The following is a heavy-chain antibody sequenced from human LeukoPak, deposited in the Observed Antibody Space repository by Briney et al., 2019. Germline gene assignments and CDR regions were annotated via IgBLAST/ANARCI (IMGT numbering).Heavy chain of an antibody. CDR3: ARGEIAAAGTTVAEGYFDY. J-gene: IGHJ4*02. CDR2: IYYSGST. CDR1: GGSISNSSYY. V-gene: IGHV4-39*01. D-gene: IGHD6-13*01. Sequence: PSETLSLTCTVSGGSISNSSYYWGWIRQPPGKGLEWIGSIYYSGSTYYNPSLKSRVTISVDTPKNQFSLKLSSVTAADTAVYYCARGEIAAAGTTVAEGYFDYWGQGTLVTVSS.